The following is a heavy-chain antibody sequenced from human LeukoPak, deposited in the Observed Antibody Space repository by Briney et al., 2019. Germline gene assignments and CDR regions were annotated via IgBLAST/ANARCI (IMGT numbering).Heavy chain of an antibody. D-gene: IGHD2-2*01. V-gene: IGHV3-21*01. CDR2: ISSSSSYI. CDR1: GFTFSSYG. CDR3: ARDRGDCSSTSCYPH. J-gene: IGHJ4*02. Sequence: GGSLRLSCAASGFTFSSYGMHWVRQAPGKGLEWVSSISSSSSYIYYADSVKGRFTISRDNAKNSLYLQMNSLRAEDTAVYYCARDRGDCSSTSCYPHWGQGTLVTVSS.